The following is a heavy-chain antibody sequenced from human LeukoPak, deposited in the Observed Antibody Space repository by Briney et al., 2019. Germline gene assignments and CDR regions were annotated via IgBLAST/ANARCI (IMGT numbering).Heavy chain of an antibody. CDR1: GLTFSSYG. Sequence: QHWGVLRLSCAAFGLTFSSYGMHWVRQTPGKGLEWVAFIRHDGSYQQYADSVKGRFTVSRDNSKDMAYLQMNSLRTEDTAVYYCAKNRDSSDYPRDFDFWGQGTLVTVSS. CDR3: AKNRDSSDYPRDFDF. J-gene: IGHJ4*02. CDR2: IRHDGSYQ. D-gene: IGHD3-22*01. V-gene: IGHV3-30*02.